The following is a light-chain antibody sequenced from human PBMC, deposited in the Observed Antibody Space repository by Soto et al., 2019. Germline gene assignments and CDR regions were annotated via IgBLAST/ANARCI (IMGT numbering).Light chain of an antibody. J-gene: IGKJ4*01. Sequence: EIVLTQSPGTLSLSPGERATLSCRASQNVSSSYLAWYQQKPGQAPRLLIYGASSRATGIPDRFSGSGSGTDFTLTISRLEPEDFAVYYCQQYGSSPPITFGGGTKVDIK. CDR1: QNVSSSY. CDR2: GAS. CDR3: QQYGSSPPIT. V-gene: IGKV3-20*01.